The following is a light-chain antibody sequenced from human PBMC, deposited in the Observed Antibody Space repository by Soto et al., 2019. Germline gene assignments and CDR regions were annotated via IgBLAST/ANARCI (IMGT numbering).Light chain of an antibody. V-gene: IGKV1-5*03. Sequence: DIQMTQSPSTLSASVGDRVTITCRASQSISRWLAWHQQKPGKAPKVLISQASRLESGVPSRFSGSGSGTEVTLIISSLQPDDFATYYCQQYVTYPAWTFGQGTKVEIK. J-gene: IGKJ1*01. CDR3: QQYVTYPAWT. CDR1: QSISRW. CDR2: QAS.